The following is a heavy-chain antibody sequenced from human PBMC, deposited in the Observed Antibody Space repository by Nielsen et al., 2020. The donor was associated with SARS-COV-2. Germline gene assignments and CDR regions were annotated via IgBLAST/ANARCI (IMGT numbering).Heavy chain of an antibody. J-gene: IGHJ6*03. Sequence: WVRQAPGQGLEWMGGIIPIFGTANYAQKFQGRVTITADESTSTAYMELSSLRSEGTAVYYCARGLYYDILTGYRNSYYYYYMDVWGKGTTVTVSS. V-gene: IGHV1-69*01. D-gene: IGHD3-9*01. CDR3: ARGLYYDILTGYRNSYYYYYMDV. CDR2: IIPIFGTA.